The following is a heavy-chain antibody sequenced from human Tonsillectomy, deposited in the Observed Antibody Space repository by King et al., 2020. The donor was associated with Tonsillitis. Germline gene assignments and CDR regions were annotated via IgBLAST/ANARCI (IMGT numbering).Heavy chain of an antibody. CDR2: IIPMFGSA. D-gene: IGHD2-2*01. CDR1: GGTLNSYA. CDR3: ARDLPGSTILFVAFDI. V-gene: IGHV1-69*14. Sequence: FQLVQSGAEVKKPGSSVKVSCKASGGTLNSYAICWVRQAPGQGLEWMGGIIPMFGSANYAQKFQGRVTITADKSTNTAYMELTSLRSEDTAVYYCARDLPGSTILFVAFDIWGQGTKVTVSS. J-gene: IGHJ3*02.